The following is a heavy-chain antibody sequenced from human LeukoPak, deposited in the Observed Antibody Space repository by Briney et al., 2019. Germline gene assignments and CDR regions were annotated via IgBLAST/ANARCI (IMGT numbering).Heavy chain of an antibody. CDR1: GFTFSSYA. CDR3: ARGIDY. Sequence: GGSLRLSCAASGFTFSSYAMSWVRQAPGRGLEWVSSISGSGDNTYYADSVKGRSTISRDTSKNMVFLQMNSLRVEDTAVYYCARGIDYWGRGTLVTVSS. V-gene: IGHV3-23*01. J-gene: IGHJ4*02. CDR2: ISGSGDNT.